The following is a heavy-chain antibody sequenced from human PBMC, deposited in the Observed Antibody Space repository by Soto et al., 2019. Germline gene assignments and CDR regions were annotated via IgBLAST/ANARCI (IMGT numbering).Heavy chain of an antibody. J-gene: IGHJ4*01. CDR1: GFSHTNSGMR. V-gene: IGHV2-70*04. Sequence: PSQPLPLTWAFSGFSHTNSGMRVCWIRQPPGKTLEWLAHIDWDFDKFYSPSLRTRLTISQDTSKNQVFLTVTDMDPVDTATYFCARMTTARADSGYGVHGTPLT. D-gene: IGHD1-1*01. CDR3: ARMTTARADSGY. CDR2: IDWDFDK.